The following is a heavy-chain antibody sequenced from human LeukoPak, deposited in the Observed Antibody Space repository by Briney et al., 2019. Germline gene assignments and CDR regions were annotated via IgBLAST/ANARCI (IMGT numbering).Heavy chain of an antibody. V-gene: IGHV3-23*01. CDR2: ISGSGGST. Sequence: PGGSLRLSCAASGFTLSKYAMTWVRQAPGKGLEWVSGISGSGGSTYYADSVKGRFTISRGNSKNTLYLQMNSLRPEDPALYYCAKGGVVGSHYFVYWGQGSLVTVSS. CDR1: GFTLSKYA. J-gene: IGHJ4*02. CDR3: AKGGVVGSHYFVY. D-gene: IGHD2-2*01.